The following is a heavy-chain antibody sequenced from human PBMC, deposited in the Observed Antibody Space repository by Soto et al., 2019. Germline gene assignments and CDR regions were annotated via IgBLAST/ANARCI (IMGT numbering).Heavy chain of an antibody. CDR2: IYSGGNT. CDR1: GGSITSHHYY. V-gene: IGHV4-39*01. D-gene: IGHD2-2*01. CDR3: GSGPSTTWIDN. Sequence: ETLSLTCTFSGGSITSHHYYWGWIRQPPGKGLEWIGSIYSGGNTYYNPSLRSRLTIFVDTAKNLISLKLSSVTAADSAIYYCGSGPSTTWIDNWGLGTQVTGSS. J-gene: IGHJ4*02.